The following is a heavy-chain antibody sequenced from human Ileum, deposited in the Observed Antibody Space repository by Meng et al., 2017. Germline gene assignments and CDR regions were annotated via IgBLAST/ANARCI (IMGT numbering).Heavy chain of an antibody. Sequence: QVQLVQSGIEVKKPGASVQVSCKPSGYTFTTFGISWWRQAPGQGLEWMGWIDPGNGNRNCAQKFQDRITLTTYTTTTTAYMELRSLRSDDTAIFYCARDRQWVFDYWGQGTLVTVSS. D-gene: IGHD6-19*01. V-gene: IGHV1-18*01. CDR2: IDPGNGNR. J-gene: IGHJ4*02. CDR1: GYTFTTFG. CDR3: ARDRQWVFDY.